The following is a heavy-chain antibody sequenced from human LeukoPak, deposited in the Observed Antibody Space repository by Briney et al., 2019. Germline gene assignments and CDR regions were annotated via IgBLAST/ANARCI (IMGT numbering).Heavy chain of an antibody. Sequence: SETLSLTCTVSGGSISSSSYYWGWIRQPPGKGLEWIGSVYYSGSTYYNPSLKSRVTISVDTSKNQFSLKLSSVTAADTAVYYCARLYYYYYYMDVWGKGTTVTVSS. J-gene: IGHJ6*03. CDR2: VYYSGST. CDR1: GGSISSSSYY. V-gene: IGHV4-39*01. CDR3: ARLYYYYYYMDV.